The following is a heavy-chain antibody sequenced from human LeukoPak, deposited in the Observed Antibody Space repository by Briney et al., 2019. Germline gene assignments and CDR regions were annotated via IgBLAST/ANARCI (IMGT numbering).Heavy chain of an antibody. CDR2: IIPIFGTA. Sequence: SVKVSCKASGGTFSSYAISWVRQAPGQGLEWMGGIIPIFGTANYAQKFQGRVTITADESTSTAYMELSSLRSEDTAVYYCARPENGGAARLRTWYYYMDVWGKGTTVTVSS. CDR3: ARPENGGAARLRTWYYYMDV. D-gene: IGHD6-6*01. J-gene: IGHJ6*03. CDR1: GGTFSSYA. V-gene: IGHV1-69*13.